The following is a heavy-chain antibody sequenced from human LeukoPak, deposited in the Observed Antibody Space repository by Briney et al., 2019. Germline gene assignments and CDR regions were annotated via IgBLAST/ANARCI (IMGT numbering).Heavy chain of an antibody. CDR2: IIPIFGTA. V-gene: IGHV1-69*13. CDR1: GGTFSSYA. D-gene: IGHD4-17*01. CDR3: ARDPYGDGQDNWFDP. J-gene: IGHJ5*02. Sequence: SVKVSCKASGGTFSSYAISWVRQAPGQGLEWMGGIIPIFGTANYAQKFQGRVTITADESTSTAYMELSSLRSEDTAVYYCARDPYGDGQDNWFDPWGQGTLVTVSS.